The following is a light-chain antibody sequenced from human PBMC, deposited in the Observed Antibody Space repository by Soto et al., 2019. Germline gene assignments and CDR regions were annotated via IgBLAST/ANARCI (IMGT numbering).Light chain of an antibody. CDR1: SSDVGSYNL. Sequence: QSVLTQPSSVSGSPGQSITISCTRTSSDVGSYNLVSWYQHHPGKAPKLMIYEDSKRPSGVSNRFSGSKPGNTASLTISGLQAEDEADYFCCSYAGTTTYVFGTGTKVTV. J-gene: IGLJ1*01. CDR2: EDS. CDR3: CSYAGTTTYV. V-gene: IGLV2-23*01.